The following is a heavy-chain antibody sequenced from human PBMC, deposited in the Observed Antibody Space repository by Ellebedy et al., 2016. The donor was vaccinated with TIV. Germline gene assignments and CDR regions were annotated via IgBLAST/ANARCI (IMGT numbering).Heavy chain of an antibody. CDR2: INPNSGGP. Sequence: ASVKVSCKASGYTFTDYYIHWVRQAPGQGLEWMGWINPNSGGPNYAQKFQGRVTMTRDTSISTAYMELSRLRSDDTAVYYCASLPHYGDPGPWGQGTLVTVSS. V-gene: IGHV1-2*02. J-gene: IGHJ5*02. D-gene: IGHD4-17*01. CDR1: GYTFTDYY. CDR3: ASLPHYGDPGP.